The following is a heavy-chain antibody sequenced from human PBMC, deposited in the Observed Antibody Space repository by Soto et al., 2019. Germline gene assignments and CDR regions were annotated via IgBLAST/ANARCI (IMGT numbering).Heavy chain of an antibody. J-gene: IGHJ4*02. Sequence: GASLGICYKVSGDSFAGYWVTWVGQKPGKGLEWMGRIDPSDSQTYYSPSFRGHVTISVTKSITTVFLQWSSLRASDTAMYYCARQIYDSDTGPNFQYYFDSWGQGTPVTVSS. CDR1: GDSFAGYW. V-gene: IGHV5-10-1*01. CDR2: IDPSDSQT. D-gene: IGHD3-22*01. CDR3: ARQIYDSDTGPNFQYYFDS.